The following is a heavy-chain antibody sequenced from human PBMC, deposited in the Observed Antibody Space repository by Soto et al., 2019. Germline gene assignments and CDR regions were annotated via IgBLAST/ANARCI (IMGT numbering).Heavy chain of an antibody. CDR2: INTGNGNT. CDR1: GYTFTSYS. D-gene: IGHD1-20*01. Sequence: QVQLVQSGAEVKKPGASVKVSCKASGYTFTSYSIHWVRQAPGQRPEWMGWINTGNGNTEYSQKFQGRVTITRDTSASTAYMELSSLTSEDTAVYYCAGNCNGIDYWALGTLVTVSS. V-gene: IGHV1-3*04. J-gene: IGHJ4*02. CDR3: AGNCNGIDY.